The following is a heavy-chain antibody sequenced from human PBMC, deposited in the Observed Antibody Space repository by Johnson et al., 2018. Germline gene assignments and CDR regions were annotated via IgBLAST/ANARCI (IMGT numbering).Heavy chain of an antibody. D-gene: IGHD3-10*01. CDR2: IIPILGIA. CDR3: ARRPGPGAAMEV. Sequence: QVQLVQSGAEVKKPGSSVKVSCKASGGTFSSYAISWVRQAPGQGLEWMGRIIPILGIANYAQKFQGRVTITADKSTSTAYLELSSLRSEDTAVDDCARRPGPGAAMEVWGKGTTVTVSS. CDR1: GGTFSSYA. J-gene: IGHJ6*04. V-gene: IGHV1-69*09.